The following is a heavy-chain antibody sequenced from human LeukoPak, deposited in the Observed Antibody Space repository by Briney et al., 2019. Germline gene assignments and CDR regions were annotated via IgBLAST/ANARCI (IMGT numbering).Heavy chain of an antibody. Sequence: SETLSLTCDVYGGSFSGHYWSWIRQFPGKGLEWIGEINHSGSTNYNPSLKSRVTISVDTSKTQFSLKVTSVTAADTAVYYCARAPRDRGYCGATSCFEYMDVWGKGTTVTISS. J-gene: IGHJ6*03. CDR1: GGSFSGHY. V-gene: IGHV4-34*01. D-gene: IGHD2-2*01. CDR2: INHSGST. CDR3: ARAPRDRGYCGATSCFEYMDV.